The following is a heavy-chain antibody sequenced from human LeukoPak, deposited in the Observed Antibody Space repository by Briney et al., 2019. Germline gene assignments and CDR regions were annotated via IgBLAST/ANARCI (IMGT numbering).Heavy chain of an antibody. J-gene: IGHJ4*02. CDR1: GGSISSSSYY. V-gene: IGHV4-39*07. Sequence: SETLSLTCTVSGGSISSSSYYWGWIRQPPGKGLEWIGSIYYSGSTYYNPSLKSRVTISVDTSKNQFSLKLSSVTAADTAVYYCASGFGELLYGYWGQGTLVTVSS. CDR2: IYYSGST. D-gene: IGHD3-10*01. CDR3: ASGFGELLYGY.